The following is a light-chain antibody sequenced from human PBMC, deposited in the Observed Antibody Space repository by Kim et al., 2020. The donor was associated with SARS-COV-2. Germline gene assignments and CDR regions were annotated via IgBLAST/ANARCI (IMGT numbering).Light chain of an antibody. CDR3: QQSYSLPWT. CDR2: GAA. CDR1: EPISNY. V-gene: IGKV1-39*01. Sequence: AAVGDKVTITCRTSEPISNYLNWYQQKSGKAPKLLIYGAASLRSGVPSRFSGIGYGTYFTLSISSLQPEDFATYYCQQSYSLPWTFGPGTKVDIK. J-gene: IGKJ1*01.